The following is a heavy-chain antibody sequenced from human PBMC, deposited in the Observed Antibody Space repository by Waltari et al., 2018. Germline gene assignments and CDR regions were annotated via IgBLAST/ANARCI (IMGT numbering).Heavy chain of an antibody. CDR1: GGTFSSYA. V-gene: IGHV1-69-2*01. CDR3: ATLPTVTPRI. CDR2: VDPEDGET. Sequence: VQLVQSGAEVKKPGSSVKVSCKASGGTFSSYAISWVRQAPGQGLEWMGLVDPEDGETIYAEKFQGRVTITADTSTDTAYMELSSLRSEDTAVYYCATLPTVTPRIWGQGTLVTVSS. D-gene: IGHD4-17*01. J-gene: IGHJ4*02.